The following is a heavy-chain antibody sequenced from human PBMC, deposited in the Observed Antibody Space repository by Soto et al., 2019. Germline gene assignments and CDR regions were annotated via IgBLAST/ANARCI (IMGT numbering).Heavy chain of an antibody. CDR1: GFTFSSYS. V-gene: IGHV3-21*01. J-gene: IGHJ6*02. D-gene: IGHD2-21*02. CDR3: AREETAWPLAYGLDV. Sequence: GGSLRLSCAASGFTFSSYSMHWVRQAPGKGLEWVSSIGTRSDIYYADSVKGRFTISRDNAKNSLSLQMNSMTAEDTAVYYCAREETAWPLAYGLDVWGQGATVTVSS. CDR2: IGTRSDI.